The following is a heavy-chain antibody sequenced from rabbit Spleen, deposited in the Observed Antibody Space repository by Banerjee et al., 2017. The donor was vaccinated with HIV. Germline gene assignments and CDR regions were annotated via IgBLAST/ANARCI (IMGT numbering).Heavy chain of an antibody. Sequence: QEQLEESGGGLVKPEGSLTLTCKASGFSFSDRDVMCWVRQAPGKGLEWIACINTATGKAVYANWAKGRFTISKTSSNTVTLQMTSLTAADTATYFCARDTSSSFSSYGMDLWGQGTLVTVS. CDR2: INTATGKA. D-gene: IGHD1-1*01. J-gene: IGHJ6*01. V-gene: IGHV1S45*01. CDR1: GFSFSDRDV. CDR3: ARDTSSSFSSYGMDL.